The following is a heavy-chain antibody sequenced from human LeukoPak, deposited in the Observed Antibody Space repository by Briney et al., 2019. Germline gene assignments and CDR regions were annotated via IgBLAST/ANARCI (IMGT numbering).Heavy chain of an antibody. D-gene: IGHD3-10*01. V-gene: IGHV4-34*01. Sequence: SETLSLTCAVYGGSFSGYYWSWIRQPPGKGLEWIGEINHSGSTNYNPSLKSRVTISVDTSKNQFSLKLSSVTAADTAVYYCARRVTWFGPYYMDVWGKGTTVTISS. CDR1: GGSFSGYY. CDR3: ARRVTWFGPYYMDV. J-gene: IGHJ6*03. CDR2: INHSGST.